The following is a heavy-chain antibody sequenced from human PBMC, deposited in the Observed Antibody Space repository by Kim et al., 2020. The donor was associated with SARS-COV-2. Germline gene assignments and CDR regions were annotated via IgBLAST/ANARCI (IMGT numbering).Heavy chain of an antibody. CDR2: IYYSGST. J-gene: IGHJ2*01. CDR3: ARMAYCTNKVCQVFDL. V-gene: IGHV4-59*01. Sequence: SETLSLTCTVSSDSISTYYWSWIRQPPGKGLEWIGYIYYSGSTDYNPSLKSRGTISVDTSTNQFFLKLSSVTAADTAVYYCARMAYCTNKVCQVFDLRGRGTLVTVSS. D-gene: IGHD2-8*01. CDR1: SDSISTYY.